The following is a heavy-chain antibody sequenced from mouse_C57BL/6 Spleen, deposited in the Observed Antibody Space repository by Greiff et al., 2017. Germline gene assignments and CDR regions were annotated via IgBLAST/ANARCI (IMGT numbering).Heavy chain of an antibody. V-gene: IGHV1-53*01. CDR1: GYTFTSYW. D-gene: IGHD1-1*01. CDR3: ARSFITTVYYFDY. CDR2: INPSNGGT. Sequence: QVQLQQPGPELVKPGASVKLSCKASGYTFTSYWMHWVKQRPGQGLEWIGNINPSNGGTNYNEKFKSKATLTVDKSSSTAYMQLSSLTSEDSAVYYCARSFITTVYYFDYWGQGTTLTVSS. J-gene: IGHJ2*01.